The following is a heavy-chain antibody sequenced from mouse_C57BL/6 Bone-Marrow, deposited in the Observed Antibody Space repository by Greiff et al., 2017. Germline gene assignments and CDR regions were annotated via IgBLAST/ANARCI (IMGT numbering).Heavy chain of an antibody. J-gene: IGHJ1*03. V-gene: IGHV1-18*01. CDR2: INPNNGGT. CDR1: GYTFTDYN. D-gene: IGHD2-10*01. CDR3: ARDLLFPHWYFDV. Sequence: VQLQQSGPELVKPGASVKIPCKASGYTFTDYNMDWVKQSHGKSLEWIGDINPNNGGTIYNQKFKGKATLTVDKSSSTAYMELRSLTSEDTGVYYCARDLLFPHWYFDVWGTGTTVTVSS.